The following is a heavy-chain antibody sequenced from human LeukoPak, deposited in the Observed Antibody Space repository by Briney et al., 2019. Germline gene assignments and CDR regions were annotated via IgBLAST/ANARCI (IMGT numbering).Heavy chain of an antibody. CDR1: GGTFSSYA. J-gene: IGHJ4*02. V-gene: IGHV1-69*13. CDR3: ARGNYGDYVLSY. D-gene: IGHD4-17*01. CDR2: IIPIFGTA. Sequence: SVKVSCKASGGTFSSYAISWVRQAPGQGLEWMGGIIPIFGTANYAQKFQGRVTITADESTSTAYMELSSLRSEDTAVYHCARGNYGDYVLSYWGQGTLVTVSS.